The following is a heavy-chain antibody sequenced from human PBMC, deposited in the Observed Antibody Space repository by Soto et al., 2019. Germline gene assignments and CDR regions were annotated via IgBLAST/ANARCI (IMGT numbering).Heavy chain of an antibody. CDR2: ISTFNGNT. CDR3: ARLLTEGATFREDAFDL. D-gene: IGHD3-9*01. V-gene: IGHV1-18*01. Sequence: QIQLVQSGGDVKTPGASVKVSCTTSRYTFTSHGIAWVRQAPGQGLEWMGWISTFNGNTDYAQKFQGRVTMTADTITSTVHMELRSLRSDDTAVYYCARLLTEGATFREDAFDLWGPGTKVTVSS. CDR1: RYTFTSHG. J-gene: IGHJ3*01.